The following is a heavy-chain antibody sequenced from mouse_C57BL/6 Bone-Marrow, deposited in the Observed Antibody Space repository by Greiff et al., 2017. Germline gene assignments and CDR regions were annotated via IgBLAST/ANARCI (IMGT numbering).Heavy chain of an antibody. V-gene: IGHV3-6*01. CDR3: AGGSSGYGAY. Sequence: EVQLQQSGPGLVKPSQSLSLTCSVTGYSITSGYYWNWIRQFPGNKLEWMGYISYDGSNNYNPSLKNRISITRDTSKNQFFLKLNSVTTEDTATYYCAGGSSGYGAYWGQGTLVTVSA. J-gene: IGHJ3*01. CDR2: ISYDGSN. D-gene: IGHD3-2*02. CDR1: GYSITSGYY.